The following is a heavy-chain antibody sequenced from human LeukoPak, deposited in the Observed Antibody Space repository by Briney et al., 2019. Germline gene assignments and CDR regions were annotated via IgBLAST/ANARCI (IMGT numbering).Heavy chain of an antibody. Sequence: SGTLSLTCAVSGGSISSSNWWSWVRQPPGKGLECIGEIYHSGSTNYNPSLKSRVTISVDTSKNQFSLKLSSVTAADTAVYYCAREGDYYDSSGYYSDAFDIWGQGTMVTVSS. CDR2: IYHSGST. J-gene: IGHJ3*02. CDR1: GGSISSSNW. D-gene: IGHD3-22*01. CDR3: AREGDYYDSSGYYSDAFDI. V-gene: IGHV4-4*02.